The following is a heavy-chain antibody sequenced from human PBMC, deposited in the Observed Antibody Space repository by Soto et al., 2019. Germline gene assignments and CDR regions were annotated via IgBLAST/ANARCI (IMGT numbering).Heavy chain of an antibody. V-gene: IGHV4-4*02. CDR3: VTSLNYDFWRDGGRHYYFDY. Sequence: PSETLSLTCAVSGGSISSSYWWNWVRQPPGKGLEWIGTIYHSGSTNYNPSLKNRVTISVDKSNNQFSLRLSSVTAADTAVYFCVTSLNYDFWRDGGRHYYFDYWGQGTLVTVSS. D-gene: IGHD3-3*01. J-gene: IGHJ4*02. CDR1: GGSISSSYW. CDR2: IYHSGST.